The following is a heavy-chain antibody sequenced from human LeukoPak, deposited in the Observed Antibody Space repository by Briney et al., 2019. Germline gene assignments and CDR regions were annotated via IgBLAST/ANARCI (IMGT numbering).Heavy chain of an antibody. CDR2: INHSGST. J-gene: IGHJ4*02. CDR1: GGSFSGYY. V-gene: IGHV4-34*01. Sequence: SETLSLTCAVYGGSFSGYYWSWIRQPPGKGLEWIGEINHSGSTNYNPSLKSRVTISVATSKNQFSLKLSSVTAADTAVYYCARGREYCSSTSCYYSYFDYWGQGTLVTVSS. D-gene: IGHD2-2*01. CDR3: ARGREYCSSTSCYYSYFDY.